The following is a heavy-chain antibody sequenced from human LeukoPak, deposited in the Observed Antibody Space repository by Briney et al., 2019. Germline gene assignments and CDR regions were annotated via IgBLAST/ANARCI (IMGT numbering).Heavy chain of an antibody. Sequence: GGSLRLSCVASGFTFSSYGMSWVRQAPGKGLEWVSAISGSGGSTYYADSVKGRFTISRDNSKNTLYLQMNSLRAEDTAVYYGAKEQEMAVDYWGQGTPVTVSS. CDR2: ISGSGGST. J-gene: IGHJ4*02. CDR1: GFTFSSYG. V-gene: IGHV3-23*01. CDR3: AKEQEMAVDY. D-gene: IGHD5-24*01.